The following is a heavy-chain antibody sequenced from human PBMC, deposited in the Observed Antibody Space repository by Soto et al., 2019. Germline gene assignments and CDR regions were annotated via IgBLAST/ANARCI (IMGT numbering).Heavy chain of an antibody. CDR3: GREGKDYGGYLGYYGMDV. Sequence: QVQLVQSGAEVKKPGASVKVSCKASGYTFISYGISWVRQAPGQGLEWMGWISAYNGNTNYAQELQGRVTMTTDTATSTAYMELTSLRSDATAVHYCGREGKDYGGYLGYYGMDVWGQGTTVTAAS. D-gene: IGHD4-17*01. CDR1: GYTFISYG. J-gene: IGHJ6*02. CDR2: ISAYNGNT. V-gene: IGHV1-18*04.